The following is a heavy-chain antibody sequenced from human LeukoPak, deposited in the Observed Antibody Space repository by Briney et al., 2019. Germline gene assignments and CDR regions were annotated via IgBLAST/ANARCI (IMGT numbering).Heavy chain of an antibody. CDR3: ARANDIVVVPAARTYYFDY. V-gene: IGHV3-21*01. D-gene: IGHD2-2*01. CDR2: ISSSSSFK. CDR1: EFTFRNYS. J-gene: IGHJ4*02. Sequence: PGGSLRLSCVGSEFTFRNYSMNWVRQAPGKGLEWVSSISSSSSFKYYLDSVKGRFTITRDNAKKSLYLQMNSLRAEDTAVYYCARANDIVVVPAARTYYFDYWGQGTLVTVSS.